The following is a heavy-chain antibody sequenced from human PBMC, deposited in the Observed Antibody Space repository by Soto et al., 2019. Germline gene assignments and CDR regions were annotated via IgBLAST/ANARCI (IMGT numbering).Heavy chain of an antibody. V-gene: IGHV4-61*01. J-gene: IGHJ4*02. CDR2: IYNSKTT. Sequence: LSLTCTGSCSSVSGGIYYWTWIRQPPGKGLEWIGYIYNSKTTNYNASLRSRVTISVDTSKNQFSLRLTYVTAADTAVYYCARYHDYGDYGYFDSWGQGTLVTVSS. D-gene: IGHD4-17*01. CDR3: ARYHDYGDYGYFDS. CDR1: CSSVSGGIYY.